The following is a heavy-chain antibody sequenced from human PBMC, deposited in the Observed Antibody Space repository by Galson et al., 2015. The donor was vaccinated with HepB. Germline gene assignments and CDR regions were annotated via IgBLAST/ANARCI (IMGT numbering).Heavy chain of an antibody. CDR2: IIPILGIA. CDR3: ARLQQQFSGREGYYYGMDV. Sequence: SVKVSCKASGGTFSSYAISWVRQAPGQGLEWMGRIIPILGIANYAQKFQGRVTITADKSTSTAYMELSSLRSEDTAVYYCARLQQQFSGREGYYYGMDVWGQGTTVTVSS. CDR1: GGTFSSYA. D-gene: IGHD6-13*01. J-gene: IGHJ6*02. V-gene: IGHV1-69*04.